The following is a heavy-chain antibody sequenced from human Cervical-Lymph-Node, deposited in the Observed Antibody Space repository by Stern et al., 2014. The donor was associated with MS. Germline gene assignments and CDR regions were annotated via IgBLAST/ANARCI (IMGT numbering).Heavy chain of an antibody. CDR1: GFTLDDYG. CDR3: AKGGGDYGFGWFDP. D-gene: IGHD4-17*01. J-gene: IGHJ5*02. V-gene: IGHV3-9*01. CDR2: ISWDSGRL. Sequence: EVQLVESGGGLVQPGRSLRLSCAASGFTLDDYGMYWVRQTPGKGLGGVSGISWDSGRLGHADSVKGRFTISRDNAKNFLYLQMNSLRPEDTALYYCAKGGGDYGFGWFDPWGQGTLVTVSS.